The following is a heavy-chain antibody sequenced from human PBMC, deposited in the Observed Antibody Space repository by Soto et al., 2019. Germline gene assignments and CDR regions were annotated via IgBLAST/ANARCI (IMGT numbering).Heavy chain of an antibody. CDR1: GFTFSSYA. Sequence: EVQLLESGGGLVQPGGSLRLSCAASGFTFSSYAMSWVRQAPGKGLEWVSAISGSGGSTYYADSVKGRFTISRDNLKSTLYLQMNSLRGEDTAVYYCAKDKVEKGRSWPSFWGQGTLVTVSS. CDR3: AKDKVEKGRSWPSF. J-gene: IGHJ4*02. D-gene: IGHD2-15*01. CDR2: ISGSGGST. V-gene: IGHV3-23*01.